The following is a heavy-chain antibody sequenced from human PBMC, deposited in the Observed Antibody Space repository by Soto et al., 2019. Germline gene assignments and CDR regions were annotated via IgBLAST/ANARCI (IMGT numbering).Heavy chain of an antibody. CDR1: GNTFSNYY. D-gene: IGHD2-21*02. V-gene: IGHV1-46*03. Sequence: ASVKVSCKASGNTFSNYYIHWVRQAPGQGLEWMGTINPSGGHTTYAQKFLGRVTMTRDTSTSTLYMELTSLRSEDTAVYFCARGGHVVVVTPAFDYWGQGTLVTVSS. CDR3: ARGGHVVVVTPAFDY. CDR2: INPSGGHT. J-gene: IGHJ4*02.